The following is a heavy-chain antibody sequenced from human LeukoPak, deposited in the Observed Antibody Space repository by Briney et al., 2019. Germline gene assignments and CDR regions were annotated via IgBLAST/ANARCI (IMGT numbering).Heavy chain of an antibody. D-gene: IGHD3-22*01. Sequence: GGSLRLSCAASGFTFSDYYMSWICQAPGKGLEWVSYISSSGSTIYYADSVKGRFTISRDNAKNSLYPQMNSLRAEDTAVYYCARDHYYDSSGYDYWGQGTLVTVSS. V-gene: IGHV3-11*04. J-gene: IGHJ4*02. CDR1: GFTFSDYY. CDR3: ARDHYYDSSGYDY. CDR2: ISSSGSTI.